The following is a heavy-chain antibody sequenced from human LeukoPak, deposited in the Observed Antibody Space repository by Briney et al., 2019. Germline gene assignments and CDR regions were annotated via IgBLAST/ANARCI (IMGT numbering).Heavy chain of an antibody. Sequence: GGSLRLSCAASGFTVSNNYMSWVRQAPGKGLEWVSGINWNGGSTGYADSVKGRFTISRDNAKNSLYLQMNSLRAEDTALYYCAREGHNYYDSSGYYPGGFDYWGQGTLVTVSS. V-gene: IGHV3-20*04. D-gene: IGHD3-22*01. J-gene: IGHJ4*02. CDR2: INWNGGST. CDR3: AREGHNYYDSSGYYPGGFDY. CDR1: GFTVSNNY.